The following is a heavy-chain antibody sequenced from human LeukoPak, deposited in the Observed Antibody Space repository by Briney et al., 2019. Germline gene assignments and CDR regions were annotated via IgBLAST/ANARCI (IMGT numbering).Heavy chain of an antibody. D-gene: IGHD3-16*02. Sequence: GGSLRLSCAASGFTFSSYAMHWVRQAPGKGLEYVSAISSNGGSTYYANSVKGSFTISRDNSKNTLYLQMGSLRAEDMAVYYCARIAPRPTIGIYGMDVWGQGTTVTVCS. V-gene: IGHV3-64*01. J-gene: IGHJ6*02. CDR3: ARIAPRPTIGIYGMDV. CDR2: ISSNGGST. CDR1: GFTFSSYA.